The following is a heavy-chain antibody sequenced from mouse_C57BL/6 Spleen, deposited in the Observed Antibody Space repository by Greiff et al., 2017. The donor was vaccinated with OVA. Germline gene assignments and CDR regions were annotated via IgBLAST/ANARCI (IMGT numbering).Heavy chain of an antibody. CDR3: SVGGYDRGEAMDY. CDR1: GYTFTDYE. Sequence: QVQLQQSGAELVRPGASVTLSCTASGYTFTDYEMHWVKQTPVHGLAWIVAIAPETGGTAYNQKFKGKTILTADTSSNPAYMELRSLTAEESTVYYGSVGGYDRGEAMDYWGTGTSVTVSS. J-gene: IGHJ4*01. CDR2: IAPETGGT. D-gene: IGHD2-2*01. V-gene: IGHV1-15*01.